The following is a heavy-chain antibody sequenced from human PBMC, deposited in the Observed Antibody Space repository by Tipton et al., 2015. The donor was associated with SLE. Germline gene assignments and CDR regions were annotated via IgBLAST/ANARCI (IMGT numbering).Heavy chain of an antibody. Sequence: SLRLSRAASGFTVSSNHMSWVRQAPGKGLEWVSAISGSGSSTYYADSVKGRVTIFRDNAKNTLYLQMNSLRAEDTAIYFCTRSTVTTLNNWFEPWGQGTLVTVSS. V-gene: IGHV3-23*01. CDR1: GFTVSSNH. D-gene: IGHD1-1*01. CDR2: ISGSGSST. J-gene: IGHJ5*02. CDR3: TRSTVTTLNNWFEP.